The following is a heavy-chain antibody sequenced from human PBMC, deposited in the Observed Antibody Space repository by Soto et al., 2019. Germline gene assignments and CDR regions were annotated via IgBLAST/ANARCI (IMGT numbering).Heavy chain of an antibody. J-gene: IGHJ6*03. CDR1: GDSFNDYY. CDR3: ARESGGATASLDYYYFYMDV. V-gene: IGHV1-2*04. Sequence: VQLVQSGAEVRKPGASVKVSCKSSGDSFNDYYIHWVRQAPGQGLEWMGWINPNGGVTKYAQKFQGWVTMTRDTSIRTVYMELSRLRSDDTAVYYCARESGGATASLDYYYFYMDVWGKGTTVTVPS. D-gene: IGHD5-12*01. CDR2: INPNGGVT.